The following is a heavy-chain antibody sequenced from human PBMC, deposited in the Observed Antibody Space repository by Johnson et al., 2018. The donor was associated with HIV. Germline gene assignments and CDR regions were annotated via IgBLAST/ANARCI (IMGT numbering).Heavy chain of an antibody. CDR1: GFTFSSYG. Sequence: QVQLVESGGGVVQPGGSLRLSCAASGFTFSSYGMHWVRQAPGKGLEWVAFIRYDGSNKYYADSVTGRFTISRDNSKNKLYLHMNSLRAEATAVYYCAKDGAAAGSVGADAFDIWGQGTMVTVSS. D-gene: IGHD6-13*01. V-gene: IGHV3-30*02. CDR2: IRYDGSNK. J-gene: IGHJ3*02. CDR3: AKDGAAAGSVGADAFDI.